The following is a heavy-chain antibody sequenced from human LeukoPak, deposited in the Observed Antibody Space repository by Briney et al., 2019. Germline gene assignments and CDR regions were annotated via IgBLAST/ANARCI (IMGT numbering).Heavy chain of an antibody. CDR3: ALSHLSSGWANY. CDR1: GGSFSGYY. CDR2: INHSGST. J-gene: IGHJ4*02. Sequence: SETLSFTCAVYGGSFSGYYWSWIRQPPGKGLEWIGEINHSGSTNYNPSLKSRVTISVDTSKNQFSLKLSSVTAADTAVYYCALSHLSSGWANYWGQGTLVTVSS. V-gene: IGHV4-34*01. D-gene: IGHD6-19*01.